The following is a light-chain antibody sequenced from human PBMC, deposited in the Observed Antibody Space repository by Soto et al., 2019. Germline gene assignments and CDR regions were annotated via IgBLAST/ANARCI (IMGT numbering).Light chain of an antibody. CDR3: SSYSSGTTPNV. V-gene: IGLV2-14*01. CDR1: SSDVGGYNS. CDR2: AVS. Sequence: QSALTQPASVSGSPGQSITISCTGTSSDVGGYNSVSWYQQYPGKAPKLIIYAVSNRPSGVSLRFSGSKSGNTASLTISGLQAEDEADYYCSSYSSGTTPNVFGPGTKLTV. J-gene: IGLJ1*01.